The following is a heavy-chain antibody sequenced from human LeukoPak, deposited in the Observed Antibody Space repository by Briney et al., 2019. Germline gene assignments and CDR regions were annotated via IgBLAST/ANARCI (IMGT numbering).Heavy chain of an antibody. V-gene: IGHV3-21*01. CDR2: ISSSSSYI. CDR3: AREESVATGIDY. J-gene: IGHJ4*02. D-gene: IGHD5-12*01. Sequence: PGGSLRLSCAASGFTFSSYSMNWVRQAPGKGLEWVSTISSSSSYIYYADSVKGRFTISRDNAKNSLYLQMNSLRAEDTAVYYCAREESVATGIDYCGQGTLVTVSS. CDR1: GFTFSSYS.